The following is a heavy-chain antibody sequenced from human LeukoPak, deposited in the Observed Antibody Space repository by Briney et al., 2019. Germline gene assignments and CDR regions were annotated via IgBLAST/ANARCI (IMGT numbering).Heavy chain of an antibody. J-gene: IGHJ4*02. CDR2: MTPNNGNR. V-gene: IGHV1-8*01. Sequence: ASVTVSCKASGYSVTSYDIHWVRQAPGQGLGRMGWMTPNNGNRGHAQKFQGRVTLTRDTSTGTAYMELSSLTSADTAIYFCAREGGQAAELDNWGQGTQVTVSS. D-gene: IGHD6-25*01. CDR1: GYSVTSYD. CDR3: AREGGQAAELDN.